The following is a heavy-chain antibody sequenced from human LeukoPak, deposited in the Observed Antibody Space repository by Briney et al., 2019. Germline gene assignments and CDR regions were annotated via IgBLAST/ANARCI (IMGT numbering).Heavy chain of an antibody. CDR2: IFYKGNT. CDR3: ARGGSILRYFDWPPTYYFDY. CDR1: GGSISNYY. J-gene: IGHJ4*02. Sequence: SETLSLTCAVSGGSISNYYWTWIRQPPGRGPEWIGYIFYKGNTNYNPSLGSRVTISVDTSKNQFSLKLSSVTAADTAVYYCARGGSILRYFDWPPTYYFDYWGQGTLVTVSS. V-gene: IGHV4-59*12. D-gene: IGHD3-9*01.